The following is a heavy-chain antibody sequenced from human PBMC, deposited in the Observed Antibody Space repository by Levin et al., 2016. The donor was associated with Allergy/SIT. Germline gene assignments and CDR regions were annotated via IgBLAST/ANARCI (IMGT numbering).Heavy chain of an antibody. CDR1: GFTVSSHT. Sequence: GESLKISCAASGFTVSSHTMNWVRQAPGKGLEWVSSIWITGEYIHYADSVKGRFTISRDNAKKSLYLQMDSLRAEDTAVYYCAREYAVIGNFDFWGQETLVTVSS. CDR2: IWITGEYI. J-gene: IGHJ4*02. CDR3: AREYAVIGNFDF. D-gene: IGHD2-8*01. V-gene: IGHV3-21*01.